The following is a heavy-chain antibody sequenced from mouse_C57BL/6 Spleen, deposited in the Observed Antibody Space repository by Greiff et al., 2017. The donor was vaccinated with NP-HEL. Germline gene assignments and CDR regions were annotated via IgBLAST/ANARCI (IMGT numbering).Heavy chain of an antibody. Sequence: EVKLVESGGGLVKPGGSLKLSCAASGFTFSSYAMSWVRQTPEKRLEWVATISDGGSYTYYPDNVKGRFTISRDNAKNNLYLQMSHLKSEDTAMYYCARDRVDSSGLFAYWGQGTLVTVSA. V-gene: IGHV5-4*01. CDR3: ARDRVDSSGLFAY. D-gene: IGHD3-2*02. CDR1: GFTFSSYA. CDR2: ISDGGSYT. J-gene: IGHJ3*01.